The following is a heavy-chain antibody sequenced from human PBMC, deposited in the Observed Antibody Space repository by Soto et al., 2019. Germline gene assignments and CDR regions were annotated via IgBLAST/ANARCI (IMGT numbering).Heavy chain of an antibody. CDR2: ITNRGHH. Sequence: SETLSLTCKVSGTTITTDDWCTWVRHPPGTGLEWIGEITNRGHHSYNTSPSSRVNISVDNSKNHFSMTVHPLTAAEKAVSLCARGITPTRSNNFFDPWGQGALVTVSS. J-gene: IGHJ5*02. V-gene: IGHV4-4*02. CDR1: GTTITTDDW. D-gene: IGHD1-20*01. CDR3: ARGITPTRSNNFFDP.